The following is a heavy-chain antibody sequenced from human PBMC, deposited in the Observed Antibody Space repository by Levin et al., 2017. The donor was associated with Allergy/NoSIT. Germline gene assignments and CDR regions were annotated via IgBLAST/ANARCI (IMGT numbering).Heavy chain of an antibody. V-gene: IGHV3-9*01. CDR1: GFTFDDYA. Sequence: GGSLRLSCAASGFTFDDYAMHWVRQAPGKGLEWVSGISWNSGSIGYADSVKGRFTISRDNAKNSLYLQMNSLRTEDTALSYCARDNIGLPDAFDIWGQVTMVIVSS. J-gene: IGHJ3*02. CDR3: ARDNIGLPDAFDI. D-gene: IGHD3-10*01. CDR2: ISWNSGSI.